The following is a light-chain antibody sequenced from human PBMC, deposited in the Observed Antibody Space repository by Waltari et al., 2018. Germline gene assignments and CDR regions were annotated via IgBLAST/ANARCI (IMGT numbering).Light chain of an antibody. CDR3: QQNRDTPRT. CDR1: QRVFLSGHNYND. J-gene: IGKJ1*01. Sequence: DIVMTQSPDSLAVSLGERATINCKSSQRVFLSGHNYNDLAWYQQKPGQPPKLLIYWASARVSGVPDRFSGSGSETDFSLTISSLQAEDVAVYYCQQNRDTPRTFGQGTKVEIK. V-gene: IGKV4-1*01. CDR2: WAS.